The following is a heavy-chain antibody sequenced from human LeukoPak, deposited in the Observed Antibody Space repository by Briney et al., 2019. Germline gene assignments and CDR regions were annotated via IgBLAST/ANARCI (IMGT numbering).Heavy chain of an antibody. CDR2: ISGYNGNI. CDR1: GYTFTSYA. J-gene: IGHJ4*02. Sequence: ASVKVSCKASGYTFTSYAMHWVRRAPGQGLEWMGWISGYNGNIKYAQKVQGRVTMTTDTSTSTAYMELRSLRSDDTAVYYCARDCSGGSCYDGVDYWGQGTLVTV. D-gene: IGHD2-15*01. CDR3: ARDCSGGSCYDGVDY. V-gene: IGHV1-18*01.